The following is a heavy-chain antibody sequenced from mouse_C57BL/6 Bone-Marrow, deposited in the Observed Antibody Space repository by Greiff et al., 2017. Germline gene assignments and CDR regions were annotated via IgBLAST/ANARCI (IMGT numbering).Heavy chain of an antibody. J-gene: IGHJ3*01. Sequence: EVKLMESGGGLVKPGGSLTLSCAASGFTFSSYAMSWVRQTPEKRLEWVATISDGGSYTYYPDNVKGRFTISRDNAKNNLYLQMSHLKSEDTAMYYCADYYGGAYWGQGTLVTVSA. CDR3: ADYYGGAY. D-gene: IGHD1-1*01. V-gene: IGHV5-4*03. CDR2: ISDGGSYT. CDR1: GFTFSSYA.